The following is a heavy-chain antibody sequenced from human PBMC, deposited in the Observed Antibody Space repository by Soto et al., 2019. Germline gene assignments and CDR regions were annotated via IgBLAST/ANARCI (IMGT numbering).Heavy chain of an antibody. CDR1: GDTFDSYT. Sequence: GASVKVSCKASGDTFDSYTFSWVRQAPGQGLEWMGRIIPVLDVRTYSQNFQGRVTITADKSTNTVYMELSSLTSEDTALYYCAARSCSYPTCFHPGALWGQGTLVTVSS. J-gene: IGHJ4*02. V-gene: IGHV1-69*02. CDR2: IIPVLDVR. CDR3: AARSCSYPTCFHPGAL. D-gene: IGHD2-2*01.